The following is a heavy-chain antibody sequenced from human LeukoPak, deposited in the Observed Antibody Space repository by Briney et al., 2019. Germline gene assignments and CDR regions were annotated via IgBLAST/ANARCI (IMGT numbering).Heavy chain of an antibody. J-gene: IGHJ4*02. V-gene: IGHV1-18*01. D-gene: IGHD6-13*01. CDR3: ARDPQDSSWYSRHLDY. CDR2: ISADNGNT. Sequence: GASVKVSCKASRYSFSHFDIAWVRQAPGQGLEWMGWISADNGNTNYAQNLQGRVTMTTDTSTSTAHMELRSLRSDDTAVYYCARDPQDSSWYSRHLDYWGQGTLVTVSS. CDR1: RYSFSHFD.